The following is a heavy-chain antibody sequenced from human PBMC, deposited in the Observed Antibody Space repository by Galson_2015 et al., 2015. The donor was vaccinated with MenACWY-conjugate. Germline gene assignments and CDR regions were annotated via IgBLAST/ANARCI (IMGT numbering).Heavy chain of an antibody. CDR2: ISPGDSNT. J-gene: IGHJ6*02. Sequence: QSGAEVKKPGESLKISCKGSGYSFTNYWIAWVRQMPGKGLEWMGLISPGDSNTRYSPSFQGQVTISADKSINTAYLQWSSLRASDAAMYYCARHPPGGRGMDVWGQGTTVTVSS. V-gene: IGHV5-51*01. D-gene: IGHD1-26*01. CDR3: ARHPPGGRGMDV. CDR1: GYSFTNYW.